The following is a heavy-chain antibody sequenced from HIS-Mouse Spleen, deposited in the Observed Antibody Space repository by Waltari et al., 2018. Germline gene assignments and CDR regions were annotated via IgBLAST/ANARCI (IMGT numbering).Heavy chain of an antibody. D-gene: IGHD1-26*01. Sequence: EVQLVESGGGLVQPGGSLRLSCAASGFTVSSNYMSGVRQAPGKGLEWVSVIYSGGSTYYADSVKGRFTISRDNSKNTLYLQMNSLRAEDTAVYYCASGSYYYYYGMDVWGQGTTVTVSS. CDR2: IYSGGST. CDR3: ASGSYYYYYGMDV. J-gene: IGHJ6*02. V-gene: IGHV3-66*01. CDR1: GFTVSSNY.